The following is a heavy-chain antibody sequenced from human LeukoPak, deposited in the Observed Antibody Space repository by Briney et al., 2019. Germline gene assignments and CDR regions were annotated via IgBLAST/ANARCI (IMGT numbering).Heavy chain of an antibody. CDR1: GFTFKRAW. V-gene: IGHV3-15*04. Sequence: GGPLSLPFAASGFTFKRAWLSWVGQAPGKGLEWVGRIESKSDGATTLYAAAVKGRFTISRDDSKNTLYLQMNSLKTEDSALYYCRYDTVFYWGQGTRVTVSS. CDR2: IESKSDGATT. J-gene: IGHJ4*02. CDR3: RYDTVFY. D-gene: IGHD1-1*01.